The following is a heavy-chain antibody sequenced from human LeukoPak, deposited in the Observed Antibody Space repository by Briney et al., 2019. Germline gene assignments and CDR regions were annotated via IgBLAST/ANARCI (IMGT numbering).Heavy chain of an antibody. J-gene: IGHJ4*02. CDR2: INPSGGST. V-gene: IGHV1-46*01. D-gene: IGHD3-22*01. CDR3: ARDWVSYDSSGYYVNFGY. Sequence: GASVKVSCKASGYTFTNYYVLWVRQAPGQGLEWMGIINPSGGSTNYAQRFQGRVTMTRDMSTSTAYMELSSLRSEDTAVYYCARDWVSYDSSGYYVNFGYWGQGTLVTVAS. CDR1: GYTFTNYY.